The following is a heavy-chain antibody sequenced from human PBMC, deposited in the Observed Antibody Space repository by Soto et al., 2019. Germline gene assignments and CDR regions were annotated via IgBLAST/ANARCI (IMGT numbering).Heavy chain of an antibody. V-gene: IGHV2-5*02. CDR2: IYWDDDK. J-gene: IGHJ4*02. CDR1: GFSLTTSGVG. Sequence: QITLNESGPTVVRPTETLTLTCRFSGFSLTTSGVGVGWIRQSPGKAPEWLALIYWDDDKRYSASLKSRLTITKDTSKNQVVLTVSDLDPTERATYYCAHRVLRTVFGLVTTTAIYFDFWGQETPVAVSS. CDR3: AHRVLRTVFGLVTTTAIYFDF. D-gene: IGHD3-3*01.